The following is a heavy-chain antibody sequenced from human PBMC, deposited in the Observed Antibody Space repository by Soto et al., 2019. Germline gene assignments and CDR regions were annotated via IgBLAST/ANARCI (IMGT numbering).Heavy chain of an antibody. CDR2: ISSSSSYI. CDR3: ARDSRYCSGGSCYSNYYFDY. V-gene: IGHV3-21*01. CDR1: GFTFSSYS. D-gene: IGHD2-15*01. J-gene: IGHJ4*02. Sequence: EVQLVESGGGLVKPGGSLRLSCAASGFTFSSYSMNWVRQAPGKGLEWVSSISSSSSYIYYADSVKGRFTISRDNAKNSLYLQMNSLRAEDTAVYYCARDSRYCSGGSCYSNYYFDYWGQGTLVTVSS.